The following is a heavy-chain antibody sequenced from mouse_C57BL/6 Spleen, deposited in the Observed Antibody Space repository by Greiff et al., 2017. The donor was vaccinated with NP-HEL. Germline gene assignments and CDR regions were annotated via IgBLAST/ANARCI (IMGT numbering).Heavy chain of an antibody. D-gene: IGHD1-1*01. CDR1: GFTFSSYG. V-gene: IGHV5-6*02. CDR3: ARITTVVATNWYFDV. J-gene: IGHJ1*03. CDR2: ISSGGSYT. Sequence: EVMLVESGGDLVKPGGSLKLSCAASGFTFSSYGMSWVRQTPDKRLEWVATISSGGSYTYYPDSVKGRFTISRDNAKNTLYLQMSSLKSEDTAMYYCARITTVVATNWYFDVWGTGTTVTVSS.